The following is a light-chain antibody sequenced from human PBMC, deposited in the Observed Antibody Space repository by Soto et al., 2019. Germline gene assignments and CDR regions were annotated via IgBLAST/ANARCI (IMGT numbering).Light chain of an antibody. CDR2: ENS. V-gene: IGLV1-51*02. Sequence: QSVLTQPPSMSAAPGQKITISCSGSSPNIGSNYVSWYQQLPGTAPKLLIHENSKRPSGIPDRFSGSKSGTSATLGITGLQTGDEADYYCGTWDSSLSAWVFGGGTKVTVL. J-gene: IGLJ2*01. CDR3: GTWDSSLSAWV. CDR1: SPNIGSNY.